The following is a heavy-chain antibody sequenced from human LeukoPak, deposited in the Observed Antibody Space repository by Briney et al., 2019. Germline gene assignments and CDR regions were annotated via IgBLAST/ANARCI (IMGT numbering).Heavy chain of an antibody. CDR3: AREVPVVLAAVDY. D-gene: IGHD2-2*01. J-gene: IGHJ4*02. Sequence: GASVKVSCKASGGTFSSYAISWVRQAPGQGLEWMGRIIPILGIANYAQKFQGRVTITADKSTSTAYMKLSSLRSEDTAVYYCAREVPVVLAAVDYWGQGTLVTVSS. CDR1: GGTFSSYA. V-gene: IGHV1-69*04. CDR2: IIPILGIA.